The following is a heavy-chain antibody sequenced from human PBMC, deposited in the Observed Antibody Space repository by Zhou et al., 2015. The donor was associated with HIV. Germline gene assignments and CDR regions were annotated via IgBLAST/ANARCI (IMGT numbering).Heavy chain of an antibody. Sequence: QVQLVQSGAEVKKPGSSVKVSCKASGGTFSSYAISWVRQAPGQGLEWMGGIIPIFGTANYAQKFQGRVTITADESTSTAYMELSSLRSEDTAVYYCARRTLPPTIDSSNHYGNGRRGAKGPTVTVSS. J-gene: IGHJ6*02. CDR1: GGTFSSYA. V-gene: IGHV1-69*01. D-gene: IGHD3-22*01. CDR2: IIPIFGTA. CDR3: ARRTLPPTIDSSNHYGNGRR.